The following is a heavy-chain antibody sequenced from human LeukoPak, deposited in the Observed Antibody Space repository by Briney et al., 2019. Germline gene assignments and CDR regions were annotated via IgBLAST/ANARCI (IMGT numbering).Heavy chain of an antibody. V-gene: IGHV3-30*03. CDR2: ISYDGSNK. D-gene: IGHD5-12*01. Sequence: PGRSLRLSCAASGFTFSSYGMHWVRQAPGKGLEWVAVISYDGSNKYYADSVKGRFTISRDNSKNTLYLQMNSLRAEDTAVYYCVRGYAGIDYWGQGTLVTVSS. CDR1: GFTFSSYG. CDR3: VRGYAGIDY. J-gene: IGHJ4*02.